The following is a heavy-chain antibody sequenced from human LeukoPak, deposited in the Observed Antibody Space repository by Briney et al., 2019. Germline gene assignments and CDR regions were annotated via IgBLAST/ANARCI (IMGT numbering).Heavy chain of an antibody. D-gene: IGHD1-1*01. Sequence: PGGSLRLSCAASGFAFSSYAMSWVRQAPGKGLEWVSSISSSSSYIYYADSVKGRFTISRDNAKNSLYLQMNSLRAEDTAVYYCARNRGTGDAFDIWGQGTMVTVSS. V-gene: IGHV3-21*01. CDR1: GFAFSSYA. CDR2: ISSSSSYI. CDR3: ARNRGTGDAFDI. J-gene: IGHJ3*02.